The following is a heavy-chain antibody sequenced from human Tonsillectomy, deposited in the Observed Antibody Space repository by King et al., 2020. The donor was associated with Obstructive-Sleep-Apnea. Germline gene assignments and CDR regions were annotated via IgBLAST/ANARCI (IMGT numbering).Heavy chain of an antibody. CDR1: VFSLSTIGVG. D-gene: IGHD2-15*01. V-gene: IGHV2-5*02. CDR2: IYWVDDK. J-gene: IGHJ2*01. CDR3: AHRRGGRCYCDGAGYFDL. Sequence: TLKESGPTLVKPTQTLTLTCTFSVFSLSTIGVGVGWIRQSPGKALEGLVLIYWVDDKHYNQSLKHRLTITKATSNNQVVLTMTNMDPVDTATMSCAHRRGGRCYCDGAGYFDLWGRGTLVTVSS.